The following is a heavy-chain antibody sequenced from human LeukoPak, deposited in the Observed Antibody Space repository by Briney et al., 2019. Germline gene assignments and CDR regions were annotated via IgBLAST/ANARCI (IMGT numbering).Heavy chain of an antibody. J-gene: IGHJ6*03. CDR1: GGSFSGYY. V-gene: IGHV4-34*01. D-gene: IGHD2-21*02. CDR2: INHSGST. CDR3: ARHCGGDCYPYYYYYYMDV. Sequence: ASETLSLTCAVYGGSFSGYYWSWIRQPPGKGLEWIGEINHSGSTNYNPSLKSRVTISVDTSKNQFSLKLSSVTAADTAVYYCARHCGGDCYPYYYYYYMDVWGKGTTVTVSS.